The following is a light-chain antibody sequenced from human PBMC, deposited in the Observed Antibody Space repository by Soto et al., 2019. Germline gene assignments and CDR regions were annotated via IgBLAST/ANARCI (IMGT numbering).Light chain of an antibody. CDR3: AAWDNSLSEYV. V-gene: IGLV1-44*01. Sequence: QSVLTQPPSASETPGQRVTISCSGSSSNIGRNTVNWYQQLPGTAPKLVIYSNNQRPSGVPDRFSGSKSGTSGSLAISGLQSEDDSDYYCAAWDNSLSEYVFGTGTKLNVL. CDR2: SNN. CDR1: SSNIGRNT. J-gene: IGLJ1*01.